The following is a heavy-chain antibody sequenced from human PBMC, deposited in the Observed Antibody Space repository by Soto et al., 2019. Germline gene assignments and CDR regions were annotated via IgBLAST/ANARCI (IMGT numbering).Heavy chain of an antibody. CDR3: AAVPYYYDSSAYYFDY. V-gene: IGHV1-69*05. J-gene: IGHJ4*02. CDR1: GGTFSSYA. D-gene: IGHD3-22*01. Sequence: SVKVSCKASGGTFSSYAISWVRQAPGQGLEWMGGIIPIFGTANYAQKFQERVTITRDMSTSTAYMQLSSLRSEDTAVYYCAAVPYYYDSSAYYFDYWGQGTLVTVSS. CDR2: IIPIFGTA.